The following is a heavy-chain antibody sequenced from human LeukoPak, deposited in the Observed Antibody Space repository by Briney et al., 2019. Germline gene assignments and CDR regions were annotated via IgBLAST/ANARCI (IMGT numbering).Heavy chain of an antibody. CDR3: AREIKGEWLVDY. CDR2: ISSSSSNI. Sequence: GGSLRLSCAPSGFTFTSYSMNWVRPAPGKGLEWVSYISSSSSNIYYADSVKGRFTIARDNAKNSLYLQMNSLRAEDTAVYYCAREIKGEWLVDYWGQGTLVTVSS. J-gene: IGHJ4*02. D-gene: IGHD3-3*01. V-gene: IGHV3-48*01. CDR1: GFTFTSYS.